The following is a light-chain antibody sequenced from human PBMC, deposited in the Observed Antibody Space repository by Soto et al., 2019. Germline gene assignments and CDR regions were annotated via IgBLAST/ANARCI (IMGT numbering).Light chain of an antibody. CDR2: NTN. V-gene: IGLV8-61*01. CDR3: VLYMGLGISV. J-gene: IGLJ2*01. CDR1: SGSVSTNYY. Sequence: QAVVTQEPSFSVSPGGTVTFTCGLSSGSVSTNYYPSWYQRTPGQAPRTLIYNTNSRSSGVPDRFSGSILGNKAALTITGAQADDESDYYCVLYMGLGISVFGGGTQLTVL.